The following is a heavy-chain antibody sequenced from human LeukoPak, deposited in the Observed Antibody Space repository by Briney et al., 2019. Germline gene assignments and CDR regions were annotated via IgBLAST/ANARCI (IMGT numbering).Heavy chain of an antibody. CDR2: INHSGST. D-gene: IGHD3-9*01. Sequence: TTSETLSLTCAVYGGSFSGYYWSRIRQPPGKGLEWIGEINHSGSTNYNPSLKSRVTFSVDTSKNQFSLKLTSVTAADTAVYYCARGPGYNFLTGYSRMIDFWGQGTLVTVSS. V-gene: IGHV4-34*01. J-gene: IGHJ4*02. CDR1: GGSFSGYY. CDR3: ARGPGYNFLTGYSRMIDF.